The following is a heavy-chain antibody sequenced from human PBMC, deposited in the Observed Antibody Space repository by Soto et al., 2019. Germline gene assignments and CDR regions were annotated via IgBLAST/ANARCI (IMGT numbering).Heavy chain of an antibody. CDR3: ARGGVTDIGYCSSTSCLALMDV. J-gene: IGHJ6*02. CDR1: GGTFSSYA. D-gene: IGHD2-2*01. Sequence: ASVKVSCKASGGTFSSYAISWVRQAPGQGLEWMGGIIPIFGTANYAQKFQGRVTITADESTSTAYMELSSLRSEDTAVYYCARGGVTDIGYCSSTSCLALMDVWGQGTTVTVSS. V-gene: IGHV1-69*13. CDR2: IIPIFGTA.